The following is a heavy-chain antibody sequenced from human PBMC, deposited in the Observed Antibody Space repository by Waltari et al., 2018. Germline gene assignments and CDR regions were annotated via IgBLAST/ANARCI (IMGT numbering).Heavy chain of an antibody. CDR2: ISYDGNTK. Sequence: QVQLVESGGGVVQPGRSLRLSCAASGFTFTSYAMHWVRQAPGKGLEWLAVISYDGNTKFYAESVRGRFTISRDNSKNTLYLQMDSLRAEDTAAYYCARSIAATGTSYYPSDTWGQGTLVTVSS. CDR1: GFTFTSYA. D-gene: IGHD6-13*01. CDR3: ARSIAATGTSYYPSDT. V-gene: IGHV3-30*04. J-gene: IGHJ5*02.